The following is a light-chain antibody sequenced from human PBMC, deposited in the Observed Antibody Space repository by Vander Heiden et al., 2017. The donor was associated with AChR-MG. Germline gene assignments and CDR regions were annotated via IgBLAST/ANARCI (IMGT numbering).Light chain of an antibody. CDR1: QSISSY. J-gene: IGKJ4*01. Sequence: DIQMTQSPSSLSASVGDSVTITCRASQSISSYLNWYQQKPGKAPKLLIYAASSLQSGVPSRFSCSGSGTDFTLTISRLQPEDFATYYCQQGDSTPLAFGGGTKVEIK. V-gene: IGKV1-39*01. CDR3: QQGDSTPLA. CDR2: AAS.